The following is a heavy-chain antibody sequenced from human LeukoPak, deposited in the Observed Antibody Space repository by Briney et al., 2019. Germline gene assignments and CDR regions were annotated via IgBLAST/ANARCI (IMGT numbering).Heavy chain of an antibody. D-gene: IGHD6-13*01. J-gene: IGHJ4*02. Sequence: PGGSLRLSCAASGFTFSSYAMSWVRQAPGKGLEWVSAISGSGGSTYYADSVKGRFTISRDNSKNTLYLQMNSLRAEDTAVYYCAKEVPGPHFLAAPRYGRGSFDYWGQGTLVTVSS. CDR2: ISGSGGST. CDR1: GFTFSSYA. CDR3: AKEVPGPHFLAAPRYGRGSFDY. V-gene: IGHV3-23*01.